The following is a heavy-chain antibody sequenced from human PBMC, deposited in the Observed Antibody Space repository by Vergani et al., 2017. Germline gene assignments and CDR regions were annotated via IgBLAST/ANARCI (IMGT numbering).Heavy chain of an antibody. CDR3: TRHVPCGEGACWHVDH. Sequence: EVMLVQSGAEVKKPGESLKISCKYSESSFISNEIAWVRQMSGKGLQWMGNTNPIDSKIAYSPSFQGQPIMSLDKSITTAYLQWRSLKASDTAIYYCTRHVPCGEGACWHVDHWGQGTQVTVSS. CDR1: ESSFISNE. V-gene: IGHV5-51*01. D-gene: IGHD4-17*01. CDR2: TNPIDSKI. J-gene: IGHJ4*02.